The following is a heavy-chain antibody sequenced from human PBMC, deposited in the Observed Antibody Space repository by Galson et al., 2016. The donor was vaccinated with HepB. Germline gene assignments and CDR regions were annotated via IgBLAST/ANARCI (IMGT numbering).Heavy chain of an antibody. CDR2: ISYDGSNK. D-gene: IGHD6-13*01. V-gene: IGHV3-30-3*01. Sequence: SLRLSCAASGFSFSSYAMHWVRQAPGKGLEWVAVISYDGSNKYYADSVKGRFTISRDNSKNTLYLQMNSLRAEDTAVYYCAKDSISWFRSYWYFDLWGRGTLVTVSS. J-gene: IGHJ2*01. CDR3: AKDSISWFRSYWYFDL. CDR1: GFSFSSYA.